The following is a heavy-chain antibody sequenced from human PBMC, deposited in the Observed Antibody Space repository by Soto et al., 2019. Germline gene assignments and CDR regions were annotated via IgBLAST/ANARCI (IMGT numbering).Heavy chain of an antibody. Sequence: GGSLRLSCTASGFTFGDYAMSWFRQAPGKGLEWVGFIRSKAYGGTTEYAASVKGRFTISRDDSKSIAYLQMNSLKTEDTAVYYCTRRLPYCTNGVCYSVRQYYYYGMDVWGQGTTVTVSS. CDR3: TRRLPYCTNGVCYSVRQYYYYGMDV. D-gene: IGHD2-8*01. CDR2: IRSKAYGGTT. CDR1: GFTFGDYA. J-gene: IGHJ6*02. V-gene: IGHV3-49*03.